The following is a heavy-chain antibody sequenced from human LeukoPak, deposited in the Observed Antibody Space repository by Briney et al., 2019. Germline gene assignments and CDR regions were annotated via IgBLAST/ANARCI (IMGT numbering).Heavy chain of an antibody. CDR3: TRSGAGGAFGI. Sequence: PGGSLRLSCAASGFTFSSYWMHWVRQAPGKGLVWVSRINSDGSSTSYADSVKGRFTISSDNAENTLYLELSSLRAEDTAVYYCTRSGAGGAFGIWGQGTMVGVSS. V-gene: IGHV3-74*01. CDR2: INSDGSST. CDR1: GFTFSSYW. D-gene: IGHD3-10*01. J-gene: IGHJ3*02.